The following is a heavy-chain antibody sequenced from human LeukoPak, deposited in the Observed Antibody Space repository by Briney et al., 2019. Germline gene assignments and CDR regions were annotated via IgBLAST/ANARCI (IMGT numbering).Heavy chain of an antibody. CDR2: INPNSGGT. CDR1: GYTFTGYY. Sequence: ASVKVSCKASGYTFTGYYMHWVRQAPGQGLEWMGWINPNSGGTNYAQKFQGRVTMTRDTSISTAYMELSRLRSDDTAVYYCASAPYCSSTSCYTPLNYWGLGTLVTVSS. D-gene: IGHD2-2*02. V-gene: IGHV1-2*02. J-gene: IGHJ4*02. CDR3: ASAPYCSSTSCYTPLNY.